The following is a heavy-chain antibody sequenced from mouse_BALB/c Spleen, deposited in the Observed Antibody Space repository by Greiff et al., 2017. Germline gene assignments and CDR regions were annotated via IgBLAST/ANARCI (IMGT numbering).Heavy chain of an antibody. J-gene: IGHJ2*01. V-gene: IGHV1-80*01. CDR3: ARSVTTVFDY. CDR1: GYAFSSYW. CDR2: IYPGDGDT. Sequence: QVQLQQSGAELVRPGSSVKISCKASGYAFSSYWMNWVKQRPGQGLEWIGQIYPGDGDTNYNGKFKGKATLTADKSSSTAYMQLSSLTSEDSAVYFCARSVTTVFDYWGQGTTLTVSS. D-gene: IGHD2-13*01.